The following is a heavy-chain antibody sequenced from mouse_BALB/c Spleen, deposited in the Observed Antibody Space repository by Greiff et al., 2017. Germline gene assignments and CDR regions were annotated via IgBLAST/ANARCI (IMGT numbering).Heavy chain of an antibody. CDR2: IDPANGNT. CDR3: ASGDGSSSWFAY. CDR1: GFNIKDTY. V-gene: IGHV14-3*02. J-gene: IGHJ3*01. D-gene: IGHD1-1*01. Sequence: EVHLVESGAELVKPGASVKLSCTASGFNIKDTYMHWVKQRPEQGLEWIGRIDPANGNTKYDPKFQGKATITADTSSNTAYLQLSSLTSEDTADYCCASGDGSSSWFAYWGQGTLVTVSA.